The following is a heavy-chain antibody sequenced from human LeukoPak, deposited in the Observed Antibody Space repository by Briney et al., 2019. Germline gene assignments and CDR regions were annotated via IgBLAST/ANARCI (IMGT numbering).Heavy chain of an antibody. Sequence: ASVKVSCKASGYTFTNYGISWVRQAPGQGPEWMGWINGYKGNTNYAQKVQGRVTLTTDTSTSTAYMELRSLRSDDTAMYYCARAPAAGATRVDYWGQGNLVTVSS. V-gene: IGHV1-18*01. CDR3: ARAPAAGATRVDY. CDR1: GYTFTNYG. D-gene: IGHD6-13*01. J-gene: IGHJ4*02. CDR2: INGYKGNT.